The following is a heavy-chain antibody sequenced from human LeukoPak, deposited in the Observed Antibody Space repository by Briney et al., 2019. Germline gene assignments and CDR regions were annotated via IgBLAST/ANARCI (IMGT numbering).Heavy chain of an antibody. V-gene: IGHV4-39*01. CDR2: IYYSGST. J-gene: IGHJ3*02. D-gene: IGHD3-9*01. CDR1: GGSISSSSYY. CDR3: ARRCYDILTGYYIGALDI. Sequence: SETLSLTCTVSGGSISSSSYYWGWIRQPPGKGLEWIGSIYYSGSTYYNPSLKSRVTISVDTSKNQFSLKLSSVTAADTAVYYCARRCYDILTGYYIGALDIWGQGTMVTVSS.